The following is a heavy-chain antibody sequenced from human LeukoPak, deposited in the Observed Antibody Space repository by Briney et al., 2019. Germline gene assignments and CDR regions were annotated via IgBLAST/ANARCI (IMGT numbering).Heavy chain of an antibody. D-gene: IGHD4-17*01. Sequence: SETLSLTCTVSGGSISSYYWSWIRQPPGKGLEWMGYIYYRGSTNYNPSLKSRVTISVDTSKSQFSLKLSSVTAADTAVYYCARDRYGDSAFDYWGQGTLVTVSS. CDR1: GGSISSYY. CDR2: IYYRGST. J-gene: IGHJ4*02. V-gene: IGHV4-59*01. CDR3: ARDRYGDSAFDY.